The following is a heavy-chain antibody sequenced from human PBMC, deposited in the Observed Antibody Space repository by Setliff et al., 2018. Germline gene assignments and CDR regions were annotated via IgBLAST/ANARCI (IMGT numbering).Heavy chain of an antibody. CDR1: GYTFTNSI. CDR2: ISAYNGNT. Sequence: RASVKVSCKASGYTFTNSIMNWVRQAPGQGLEWMGWISAYNGNTYHAQKFQNRLSMTTDTSTSTAYMELRSLRAEDTADYYCERLVRHCTRISCQRTPEAELWGQGTQVTVSS. V-gene: IGHV1-18*04. CDR3: ERLVRHCTRISCQRTPEAEL. J-gene: IGHJ4*02. D-gene: IGHD1-7*01.